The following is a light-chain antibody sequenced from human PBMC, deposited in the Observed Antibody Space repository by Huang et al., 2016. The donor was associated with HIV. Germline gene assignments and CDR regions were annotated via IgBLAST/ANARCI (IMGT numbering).Light chain of an antibody. CDR3: QQYHSYPLT. CDR1: QGIASY. J-gene: IGKJ5*01. Sequence: DIQMTQSPSSLSASVGDTVTITFRASQGIASYLGWFQQKPGKAPKSLIYGASNLQGGLPSKFSGSGSGTDYTLTISSLEAEDFATYYCQQYHSYPLTFGQGTRLEIK. V-gene: IGKV1-16*02. CDR2: GAS.